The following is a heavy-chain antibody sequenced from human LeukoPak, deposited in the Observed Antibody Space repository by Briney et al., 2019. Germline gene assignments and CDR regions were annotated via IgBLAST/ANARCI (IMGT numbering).Heavy chain of an antibody. CDR2: TYHRSTWYD. J-gene: IGHJ6*02. CDR3: ARGAVSYYAMDV. V-gene: IGHV6-1*01. Sequence: SQTLSLTCAISGDSVSSNNAAWNWIGQSPSRGLEWLGRTYHRSTWYDDYVVSVRSRLTITPDISKNQVSLQLNSVTPEDTAVYYCARGAVSYYAMDVWGQGTAVTVSS. CDR1: GDSVSSNNAA.